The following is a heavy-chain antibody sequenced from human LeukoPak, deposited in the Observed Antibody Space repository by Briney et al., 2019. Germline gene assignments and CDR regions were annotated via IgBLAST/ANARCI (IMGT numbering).Heavy chain of an antibody. Sequence: ASVKVSCKASGYTFTSYGINSVRQAPGQGPEWMGWISAYNGNTKYAQNLQGRVTMTTDTSTNTAYMELRSLRSDDTAVYYCARQVTTSYYYGLDVWGQGTTVTVSS. CDR3: ARQVTTSYYYGLDV. V-gene: IGHV1-18*01. CDR2: ISAYNGNT. D-gene: IGHD4-11*01. J-gene: IGHJ6*02. CDR1: GYTFTSYG.